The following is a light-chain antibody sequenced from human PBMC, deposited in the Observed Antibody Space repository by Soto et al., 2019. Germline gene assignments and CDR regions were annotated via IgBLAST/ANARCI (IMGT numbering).Light chain of an antibody. Sequence: DIQMTQSPSTLSASVGDRVTITCRASQSISSWLAWYQQKPGKAPKLLIYDASSLESGVPSRFSGSGSGTEFTLTISSLQPDDFATYYCQHYSIYSPITFGQGTRLEIK. J-gene: IGKJ5*01. CDR2: DAS. V-gene: IGKV1-5*01. CDR1: QSISSW. CDR3: QHYSIYSPIT.